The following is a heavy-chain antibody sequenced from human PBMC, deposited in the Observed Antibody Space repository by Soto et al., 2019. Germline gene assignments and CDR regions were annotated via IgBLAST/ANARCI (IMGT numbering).Heavy chain of an antibody. Sequence: EVQLVESGGGLVQPGGPLRLSCAAPGFPFGSIWMGGARQAPGKGLEWVANIKRDGSEKYYVDSVKGRFTISRDNAKNTLYLQMNSLRADDTAVYYCASLEWESTGYADYWGQGTLVTVSS. J-gene: IGHJ4*02. D-gene: IGHD3-3*01. CDR3: ASLEWESTGYADY. CDR2: IKRDGSEK. CDR1: GFPFGSIW. V-gene: IGHV3-7*03.